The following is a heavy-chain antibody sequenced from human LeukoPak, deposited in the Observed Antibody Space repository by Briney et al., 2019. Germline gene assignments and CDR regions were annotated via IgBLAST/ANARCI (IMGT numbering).Heavy chain of an antibody. D-gene: IGHD6-13*01. CDR1: GYTFTHYG. CDR2: ITAYNGNT. V-gene: IGHV1-18*01. CDR3: ARGPASSWYGEVFDY. J-gene: IGHJ4*02. Sequence: ASVRVSCKSSGYTFTHYGITWVRQAPGQGLAWLGWITAYNGNTVYAQEFQGRVTMTTDTSTSTAYMELRSLRSDDTAVYYCARGPASSWYGEVFDYWGQGTLVAVSS.